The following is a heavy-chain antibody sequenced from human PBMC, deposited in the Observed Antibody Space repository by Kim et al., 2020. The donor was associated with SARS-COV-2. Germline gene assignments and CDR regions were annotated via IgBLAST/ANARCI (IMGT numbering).Heavy chain of an antibody. Sequence: YTPSLKSRVTISVDTSKNQFSLKLSSVTAADTAVYYCARPSSSWYDAFDIWGQGTMVTVSS. CDR3: ARPSSSWYDAFDI. J-gene: IGHJ3*02. V-gene: IGHV4-59*08. D-gene: IGHD6-13*01.